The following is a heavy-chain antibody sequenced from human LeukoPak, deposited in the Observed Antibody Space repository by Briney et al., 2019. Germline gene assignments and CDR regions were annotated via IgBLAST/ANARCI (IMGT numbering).Heavy chain of an antibody. J-gene: IGHJ4*02. V-gene: IGHV1-69*05. CDR1: GGTFSSYA. CDR3: ASNRHCTNGVCYNEYYFDY. D-gene: IGHD2-8*01. Sequence: SVKVSSKASGGTFSSYAISWVRQAPGQGLEWMGGIIPIFGTANYAQKFQGRVTITTDESTSTAYMELSSLRSEDTAVYYCASNRHCTNGVCYNEYYFDYWGQGTLVTVSS. CDR2: IIPIFGTA.